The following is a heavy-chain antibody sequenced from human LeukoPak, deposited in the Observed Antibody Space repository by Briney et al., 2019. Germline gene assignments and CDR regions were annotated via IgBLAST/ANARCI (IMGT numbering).Heavy chain of an antibody. CDR3: ARSLLNGSYFGWFDP. CDR2: IYTSGST. V-gene: IGHV4-61*02. CDR1: GGSISSGSYY. Sequence: PSQTLSLTCTVSGGSISSGSYYWSWIRQPAGKGLEWIGRIYTSGSTNYNPSLKSRVTISVDTSKNQFSLKLSSVTAADTAVYYCARSLLNGSYFGWFDPWGQGTLVTVSS. D-gene: IGHD1-26*01. J-gene: IGHJ5*02.